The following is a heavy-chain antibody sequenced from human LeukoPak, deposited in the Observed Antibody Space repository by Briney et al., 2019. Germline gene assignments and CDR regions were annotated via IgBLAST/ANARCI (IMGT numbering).Heavy chain of an antibody. CDR3: ARVDERYSSGYYV. Sequence: GGSLRLSCAASGFTFSSYSMNWVRQAPGKGLEWVSSISSSSYIYYADSVKGRFTISRDNAKNSLYLQMNSLRAEDTAVYYCARVDERYSSGYYVWGQGTLVTVSS. J-gene: IGHJ4*02. CDR2: ISSSSYI. V-gene: IGHV3-21*01. D-gene: IGHD3-22*01. CDR1: GFTFSSYS.